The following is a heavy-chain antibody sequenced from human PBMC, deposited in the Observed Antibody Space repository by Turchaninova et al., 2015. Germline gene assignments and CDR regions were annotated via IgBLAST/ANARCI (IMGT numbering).Heavy chain of an antibody. Sequence: QVQLQESGPGLVKPSETLSLTCAVSGYSISSGSYWGWSRQPPGKGLEWIGRIYLSGSTYYNPSLKSRVTISVDTSKNQFSLKLSSVTAADTAVYYCARDPEGDTAMVPHYFDYWGQGTLVTVSS. CDR3: ARDPEGDTAMVPHYFDY. V-gene: IGHV4-38-2*02. D-gene: IGHD5-18*01. CDR1: GYSISSGSY. CDR2: IYLSGST. J-gene: IGHJ4*02.